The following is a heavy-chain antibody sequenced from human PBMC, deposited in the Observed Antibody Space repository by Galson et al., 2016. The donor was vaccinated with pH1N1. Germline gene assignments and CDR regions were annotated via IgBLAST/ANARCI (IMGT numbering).Heavy chain of an antibody. Sequence: ETLSLTCSVSGVSISNTNYYWGWIRQPPGKGLEWIANIYYTGNTYYDASLQSRVTISVDTSKNQFSLKVKSVSAADTAVYYCARLWYGEYIDYWGQGTRVSVSS. CDR1: GVSISNTNYY. J-gene: IGHJ4*02. V-gene: IGHV4-39*01. D-gene: IGHD3-10*01. CDR3: ARLWYGEYIDY. CDR2: IYYTGNT.